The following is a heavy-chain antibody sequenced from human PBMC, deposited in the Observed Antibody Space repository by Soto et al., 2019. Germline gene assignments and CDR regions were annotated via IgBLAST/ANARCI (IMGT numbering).Heavy chain of an antibody. Sequence: GGSLRLSCAASGFTFRSDWMHWVRQRPGKGLEWVSGITSDGSTTYYADSVKGRFTISRDNAKNTLYLQMDSLRGEDMAIYYCARYGINWGQGTVVTVSS. J-gene: IGHJ4*02. CDR1: GFTFRSDW. V-gene: IGHV3-74*01. CDR2: ITSDGSTT. CDR3: ARYGIN. D-gene: IGHD3-10*01.